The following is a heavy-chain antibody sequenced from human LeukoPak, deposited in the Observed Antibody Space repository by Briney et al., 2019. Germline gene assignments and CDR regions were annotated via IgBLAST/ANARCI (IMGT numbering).Heavy chain of an antibody. V-gene: IGHV3-74*01. CDR3: ASLTGPTGSDY. D-gene: IGHD3-9*01. J-gene: IGHJ4*02. CDR1: GFTYRSYW. CDR2: INGDGGST. Sequence: GLCLRLLHAACGFTYRSYWMHWVSHAREKGLVWVSRINGDGGSTSYADSVKGRFTISRDNAKNTLYLQMNSLRAEDTAVYYCASLTGPTGSDYWGQGTLVTVSS.